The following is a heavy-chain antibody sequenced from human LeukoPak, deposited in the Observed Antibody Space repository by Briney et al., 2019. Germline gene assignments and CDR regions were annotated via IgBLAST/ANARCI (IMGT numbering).Heavy chain of an antibody. Sequence: GGSLRLSCVASRFTLTSDAMNWVRQAPEKGLEWVSSTVSRGTTQYADSVKGRFTVSRDTSKNTLYLQMNSLRADDTAVYYCAKCSTSAYTTGWCNWIDPWGQGTLVTVSS. CDR3: AKCSTSAYTTGWCNWIDP. V-gene: IGHV3-23*01. CDR1: RFTLTSDA. J-gene: IGHJ5*02. CDR2: TVSRGTT. D-gene: IGHD6-19*01.